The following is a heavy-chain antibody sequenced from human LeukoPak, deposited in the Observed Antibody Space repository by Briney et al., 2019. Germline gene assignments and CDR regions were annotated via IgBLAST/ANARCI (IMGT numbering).Heavy chain of an antibody. Sequence: SETLSLTCTVSGGSVSGGYYYWTWIRQPPGKGLEWIGYISYRGSTNYNPSLKSRLTMSLDTSKNQFSLKLSSVTAADTAVYYCARGIADPYSFDSWGQGTLVTVSS. CDR2: ISYRGST. J-gene: IGHJ4*02. V-gene: IGHV4-61*01. D-gene: IGHD6-13*01. CDR3: ARGIADPYSFDS. CDR1: GGSVSGGYYY.